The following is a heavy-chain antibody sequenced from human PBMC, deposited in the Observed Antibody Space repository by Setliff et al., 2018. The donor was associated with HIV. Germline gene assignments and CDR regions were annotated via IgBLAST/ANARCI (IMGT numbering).Heavy chain of an antibody. J-gene: IGHJ4*01. V-gene: IGHV1-3*01. CDR1: GYTFTAYT. CDR3: ARVPSGAAGLVRAGFYF. Sequence: ASVKVSCKASGYTFTAYTVHWVRQAPGQRLEWMGWINPDNGNTKYSQKFQGRVIIIRDTSASTAYMLLSSLRSEDTAVYYCARVPSGAAGLVRAGFYFWGQGTLVTVSS. D-gene: IGHD6-25*01. CDR2: INPDNGNT.